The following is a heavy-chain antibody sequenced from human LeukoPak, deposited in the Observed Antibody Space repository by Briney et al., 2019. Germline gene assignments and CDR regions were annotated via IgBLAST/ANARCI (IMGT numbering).Heavy chain of an antibody. CDR3: ARDITLTRGGRSDY. Sequence: GGSLRLSCAASGFTFSSSWMYWVRQAPGKGLVWVSRINSDESITTYADSVKGRFTISRDNAKNTLYLQMNSLRAEDTAVYYCARDITLTRGGRSDYWGQGTLVTVSA. CDR1: GFTFSSSW. V-gene: IGHV3-74*01. J-gene: IGHJ4*02. D-gene: IGHD3-10*01. CDR2: INSDESIT.